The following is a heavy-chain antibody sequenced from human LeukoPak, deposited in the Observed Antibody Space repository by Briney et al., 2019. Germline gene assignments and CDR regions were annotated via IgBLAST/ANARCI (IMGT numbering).Heavy chain of an antibody. D-gene: IGHD6-13*01. CDR3: ASGGIAAAGSYYYYYMDV. J-gene: IGHJ6*03. CDR2: TYYRSKWYN. Sequence: SQTLSLTCAISGDSVSSNSAAWNWIRQSPSRGLEWLGRTYYRSKWYNDYAVSVKSRITINPDTSKNQFSLQLNSVTPEDTAVYYCASGGIAAAGSYYYYYMDVWGKGTTVTVSS. V-gene: IGHV6-1*01. CDR1: GDSVSSNSAA.